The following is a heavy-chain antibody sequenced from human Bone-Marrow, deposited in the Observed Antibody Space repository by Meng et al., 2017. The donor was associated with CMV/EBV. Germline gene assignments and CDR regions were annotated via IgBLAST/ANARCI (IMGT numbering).Heavy chain of an antibody. J-gene: IGHJ3*01. D-gene: IGHD2-21*02. CDR2: IVVGSGNT. CDR3: AGGSADRRGIVLVTAALGAFDV. V-gene: IGHV1-58*01. CDR1: RFTFTSSA. Sequence: SVKVSCKASRFTFTSSAVQWVRQARGQRLAWIGWIVVGSGNTNYAQKFQERVTITRDMSTSTAYMELSSLRSEDTAVYYCAGGSADRRGIVLVTAALGAFDVWGKGTRVTVSS.